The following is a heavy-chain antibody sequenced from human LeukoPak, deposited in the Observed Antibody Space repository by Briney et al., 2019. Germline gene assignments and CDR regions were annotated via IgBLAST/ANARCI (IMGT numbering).Heavy chain of an antibody. J-gene: IGHJ4*02. CDR2: IYHSGIT. Sequence: PSETLSLTCAVSGDSIRSNSWWSWVRQSPGKGLEWIGEIYHSGITNYNPSLKSRITMSIDESKSQFSLRLSSVTAADTAVYYCARSSMCSSTSCYRFDYWGQGTLVTVSS. CDR1: GDSIRSNSW. CDR3: ARSSMCSSTSCYRFDY. V-gene: IGHV4-4*02. D-gene: IGHD2-2*01.